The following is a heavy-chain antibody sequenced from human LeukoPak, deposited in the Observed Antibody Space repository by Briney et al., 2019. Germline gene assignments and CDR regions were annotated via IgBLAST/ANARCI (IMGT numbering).Heavy chain of an antibody. CDR3: ATSNHVAPALGYFAS. V-gene: IGHV1-18*01. CDR1: GYTFTSYG. D-gene: IGHD5-18*01. Sequence: ASVKVSCKASGYTFTSYGISWVRQAPGQGLECIGLISAYNGNTDYAQKFQGRVTMTTDTSTNTAYMDLRSLRSDDTAVYYCATSNHVAPALGYFASWGQGTLVTVSS. J-gene: IGHJ4*02. CDR2: ISAYNGNT.